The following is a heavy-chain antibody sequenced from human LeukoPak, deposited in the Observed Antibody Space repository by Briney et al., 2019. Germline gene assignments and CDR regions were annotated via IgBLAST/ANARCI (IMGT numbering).Heavy chain of an antibody. CDR1: GGSISSKSYY. CDR3: ARDSPPAYCSSGSCYFDS. V-gene: IGHV4-61*02. J-gene: IGHJ4*02. D-gene: IGHD2-15*01. Sequence: SETLSLTCTVSGGSISSKSYYWSWIRQPAGKELEWIGRIYATGSTDYNPSLKSRVTISRDTSKDEFSLILSSVTAADTAVYFCARDSPPAYCSSGSCYFDSWGQGTLVTVSS. CDR2: IYATGST.